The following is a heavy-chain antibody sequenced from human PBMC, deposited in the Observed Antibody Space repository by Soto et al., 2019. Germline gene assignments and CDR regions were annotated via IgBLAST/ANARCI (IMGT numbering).Heavy chain of an antibody. CDR3: ARDPEGTTPDYFDY. CDR2: ISSSSSTI. J-gene: IGHJ4*02. D-gene: IGHD4-17*01. CDR1: GFTFSSYS. V-gene: IGHV3-48*01. Sequence: EVQLVESGGGLVQPGGSLRLSCAASGFTFSSYSMNWVRQAPGKGLEWVSYISSSSSTIYYADSVKGRFTISRDNAKNSLYLQMNSLRAEDTAVYYCARDPEGTTPDYFDYWGQGTLVTVSS.